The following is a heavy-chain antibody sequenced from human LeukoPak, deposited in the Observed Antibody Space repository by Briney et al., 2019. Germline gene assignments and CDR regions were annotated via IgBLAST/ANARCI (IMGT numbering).Heavy chain of an antibody. V-gene: IGHV3-23*05. CDR1: GFTFSDYA. Sequence: GGSLRLSCVASGFTFSDYAMNWVRQAPGKGLEWVSTFKTNYNQVYYAESVRGRFTISTDNSKNTAYLQMNSLRVEDTALYYCARSVPDYTRFDFWGQGALVTVSS. J-gene: IGHJ4*02. D-gene: IGHD4-11*01. CDR3: ARSVPDYTRFDF. CDR2: FKTNYNQV.